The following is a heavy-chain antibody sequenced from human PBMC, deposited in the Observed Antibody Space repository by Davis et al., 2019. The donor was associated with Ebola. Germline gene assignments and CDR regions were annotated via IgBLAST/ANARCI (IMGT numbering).Heavy chain of an antibody. J-gene: IGHJ4*02. CDR3: AKVMPSTKYDL. V-gene: IGHV3-23*01. CDR1: GFTFSSYA. D-gene: IGHD1-26*01. Sequence: GGSLRLSCTASGFTFSSYAISWVRQAAGKGLEWVSTISSSGSAKYYADSVKGRFTMSRDNSKNTLYLLMSSLRAEDTAVYYCAKVMPSTKYDLWGQGTLVTVSS. CDR2: ISSSGSAK.